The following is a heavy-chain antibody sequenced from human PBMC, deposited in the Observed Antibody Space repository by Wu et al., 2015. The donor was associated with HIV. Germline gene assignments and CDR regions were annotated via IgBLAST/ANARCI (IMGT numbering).Heavy chain of an antibody. Sequence: QVHLVQSGAEVKKPGASVRLSCKTSGYNFDTYFMHWVRQAPGQGLEWMGGINPLFGTTKYAQKFQGRVTITTDEAKTIAYMDLSSLRSEDTAVYYCARNTDSVATSLYSLGVWGQGTTVTVSS. V-gene: IGHV1-69*05. CDR1: GYNFDTYF. CDR2: INPLFGTT. CDR3: ARNTDSVATSLYSLGV. J-gene: IGHJ6*02. D-gene: IGHD6-19*01.